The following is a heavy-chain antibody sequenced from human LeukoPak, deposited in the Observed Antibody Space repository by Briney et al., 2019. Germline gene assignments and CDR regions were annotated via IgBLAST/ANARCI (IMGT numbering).Heavy chain of an antibody. CDR2: IYYSGST. J-gene: IGHJ4*02. V-gene: IGHV4-59*01. CDR1: GGSISSYY. CDR3: ARARGGRYFDWLSAYYFDY. D-gene: IGHD3-9*01. Sequence: SETLSLTCTVSGGSISSYYWSWIRQPPGKGLEGIGYIYYSGSTNYNPSLKSRVTISVGTSKNQFSLKLSSVTAADTAVYYCARARGGRYFDWLSAYYFDYWGQGTLVTVSS.